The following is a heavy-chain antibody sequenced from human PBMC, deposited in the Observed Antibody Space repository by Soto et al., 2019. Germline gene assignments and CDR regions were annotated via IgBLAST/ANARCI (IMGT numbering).Heavy chain of an antibody. D-gene: IGHD2-15*01. V-gene: IGHV3-74*01. CDR3: TSDTFGARDS. Sequence: PGGSLRLSCAASGFAFTSELMHWVRQAPGKGLVWVSRIDPTATGITYADSVKGRFTISRDNAKNTLYLQMNSLRAEDTAVYYCTSDTFGARDSWGQGTLVTVSS. CDR2: IDPTATGI. J-gene: IGHJ4*02. CDR1: GFAFTSEL.